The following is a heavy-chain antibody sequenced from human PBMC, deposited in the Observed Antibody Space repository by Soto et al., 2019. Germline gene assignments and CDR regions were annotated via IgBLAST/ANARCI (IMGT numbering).Heavy chain of an antibody. CDR3: AKDYSTVTTDPLSVVLFDY. J-gene: IGHJ4*02. CDR1: GFTFSSYA. CDR2: ITSDGRT. V-gene: IGHV3-23*01. D-gene: IGHD4-17*01. Sequence: GSLRLSCAASGFTFSSYAISWVRQAPGKGLEWVSIITSDGRTYYADSLKGRFTISRDNSKNTVYLQMNSLRADDTAVYYCAKDYSTVTTDPLSVVLFDYWGQGALVTVSS.